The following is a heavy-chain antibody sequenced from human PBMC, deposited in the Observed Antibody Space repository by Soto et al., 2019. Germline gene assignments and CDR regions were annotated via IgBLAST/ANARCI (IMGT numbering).Heavy chain of an antibody. CDR2: IYHSGST. J-gene: IGHJ5*02. CDR3: ARWVTTVGTQDVPVVPAAMSEGWFDP. D-gene: IGHD2-2*01. CDR1: GGSISSGGYS. Sequence: SETLSLTCAVSGGSISSGGYSWSWIRQPPGKGLEWIGYIYHSGSTYYNPSLKSRVTISVDRSKNQFSLKLSSVTAADTAVYYCARWVTTVGTQDVPVVPAAMSEGWFDPWGQGTLVTVSS. V-gene: IGHV4-30-2*01.